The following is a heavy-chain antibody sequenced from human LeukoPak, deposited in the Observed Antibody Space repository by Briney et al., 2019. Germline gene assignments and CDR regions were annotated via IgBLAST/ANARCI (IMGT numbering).Heavy chain of an antibody. V-gene: IGHV1-2*02. CDR2: INPNSGGT. D-gene: IGHD5-18*01. CDR3: ARGKTRGYSYGKSSFDY. Sequence: ASVKASCKASGYTFTGYYMHWVRQAPGQGLEWMGWINPNSGGTNYAQKFQGRVTMTRDTSISTAYMELSRLRSDDTAVYYCARGKTRGYSYGKSSFDYWGQGTLVTVSS. CDR1: GYTFTGYY. J-gene: IGHJ4*02.